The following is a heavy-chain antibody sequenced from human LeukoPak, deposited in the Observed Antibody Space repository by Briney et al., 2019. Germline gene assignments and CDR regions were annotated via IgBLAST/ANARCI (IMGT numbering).Heavy chain of an antibody. J-gene: IGHJ4*02. CDR3: ARGGIGREYCSSTTCYDNSFGD. V-gene: IGHV1-8*01. CDR2: MNPNSGNT. Sequence: ASVTVSFKASGYTFTSHDINWVRQATGQGLEWMGWMNPNSGNTGYAQKFQGRVTMTRNTSINTAYMELSSLRSEDTAVYYCARGGIGREYCSSTTCYDNSFGDWGQGTLVTVSS. D-gene: IGHD2-2*01. CDR1: GYTFTSHD.